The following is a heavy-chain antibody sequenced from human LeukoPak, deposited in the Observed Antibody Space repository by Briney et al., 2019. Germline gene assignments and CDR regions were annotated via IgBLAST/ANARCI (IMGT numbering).Heavy chain of an antibody. V-gene: IGHV4-59*01. CDR2: IYYSGST. Sequence: SETLSLTCTVSGGSISSYYWSWIRQPPGKGLEWIGYIYYSGSTNYNPSLKSRVTISVDTSNSQFSLRLSSVSAADTAVYYCARSSYYDISLRAFDIWGQGAMVIVSS. D-gene: IGHD3-22*01. J-gene: IGHJ3*02. CDR3: ARSSYYDISLRAFDI. CDR1: GGSISSYY.